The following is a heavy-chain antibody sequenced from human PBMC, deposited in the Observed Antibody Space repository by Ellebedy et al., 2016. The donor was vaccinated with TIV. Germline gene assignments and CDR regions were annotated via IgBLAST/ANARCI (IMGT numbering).Heavy chain of an antibody. Sequence: MPSETLSLTCTVSGGSISSGGYYWSWIRQHPGKGLEWIGYIYYSGSTYYNPSLKSRVTISVDTSKNQFSLKLSSVTAADTAVYYCARAGSPLAGSGTLDYWGQGTLVTVSS. V-gene: IGHV4-31*03. D-gene: IGHD1-26*01. CDR1: GGSISSGGYY. CDR2: IYYSGST. CDR3: ARAGSPLAGSGTLDY. J-gene: IGHJ4*02.